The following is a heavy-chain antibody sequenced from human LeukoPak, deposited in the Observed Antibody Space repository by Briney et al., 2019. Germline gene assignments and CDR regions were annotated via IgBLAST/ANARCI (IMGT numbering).Heavy chain of an antibody. J-gene: IGHJ5*02. V-gene: IGHV4-59*01. CDR1: GGSISSYY. D-gene: IGHD2-15*01. CDR3: ARYCSGGSRYSDWFDP. CDR2: IYYSGST. Sequence: SETLSLTCTVSGGSISSYYWSWIRQPPGKGLEWIGYIYYSGSTNYNPSLKSRVTISVDTSKNQFSLKLSSVTAADTAVYYCARYCSGGSRYSDWFDPWGQGTLVTVSS.